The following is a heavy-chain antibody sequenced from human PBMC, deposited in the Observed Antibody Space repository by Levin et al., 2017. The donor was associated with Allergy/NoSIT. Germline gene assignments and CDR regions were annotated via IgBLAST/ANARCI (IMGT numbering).Heavy chain of an antibody. CDR2: IWYDGSNK. CDR3: AREVKGSGWYVYYFDY. CDR1: GFTFSSYG. J-gene: IGHJ4*02. Sequence: GESLKISCAASGFTFSSYGMHWVRQAPGKGLEWVAVIWYDGSNKYYADSVKGRFTISRDNSKNTLYLQMNSLRAEDTAVYYCAREVKGSGWYVYYFDYWGQGTLVTVSS. V-gene: IGHV3-33*01. D-gene: IGHD6-19*01.